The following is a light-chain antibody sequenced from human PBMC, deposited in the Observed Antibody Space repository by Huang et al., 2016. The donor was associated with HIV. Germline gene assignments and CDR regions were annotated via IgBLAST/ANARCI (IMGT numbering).Light chain of an antibody. Sequence: DIVMTQSPDSLAVSLGERATINCKSSQSVLYSSNNKNYLAWYQHKPGQPPKLLIYWASTREAGVPDRCSGSGSGTDFTLTISSLQAEDVAVYYCQQYYTTPLLTFGPGTKVDIK. V-gene: IGKV4-1*01. J-gene: IGKJ3*01. CDR3: QQYYTTPLLT. CDR2: WAS. CDR1: QSVLYSSNNKNY.